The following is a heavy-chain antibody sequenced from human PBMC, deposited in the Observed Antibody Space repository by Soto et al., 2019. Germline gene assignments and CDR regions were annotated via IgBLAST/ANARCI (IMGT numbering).Heavy chain of an antibody. CDR2: MNPNSGNT. D-gene: IGHD2-21*01. CDR1: GYTFATYD. Sequence: QLPLVQSGAEVKTPGASVKVSCKASGYTFATYDINWVRQAPGQGLEWMGWMNPNSGNTGYAQKFQSRLTRTGDASLSIAHMELSSLRNEDTAVYYCARSDGCIVNGLDSWGQGTLVSVS. CDR3: ARSDGCIVNGLDS. V-gene: IGHV1-8*01. J-gene: IGHJ5*01.